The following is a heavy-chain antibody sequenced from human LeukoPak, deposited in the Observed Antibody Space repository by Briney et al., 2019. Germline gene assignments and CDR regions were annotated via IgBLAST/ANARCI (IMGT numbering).Heavy chain of an antibody. D-gene: IGHD5-12*01. CDR2: IYYSGST. CDR3: ARVGYSGYRSRFDY. CDR1: GGSISSSSYY. Sequence: SETLSLTCTVSGGSISSSSYYWGWIRQPPGKGLEWIGSIYYSGSTYYNPSLKSRVTISVDTSKNQFSLKLSSVTAADTSVYYCARVGYSGYRSRFDYWGQGTLVTVSS. J-gene: IGHJ4*02. V-gene: IGHV4-39*07.